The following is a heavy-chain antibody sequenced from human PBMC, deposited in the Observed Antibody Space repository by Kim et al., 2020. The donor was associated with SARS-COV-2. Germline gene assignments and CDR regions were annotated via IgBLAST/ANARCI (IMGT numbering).Heavy chain of an antibody. J-gene: IGHJ3*02. CDR2: IYYSGST. CDR3: ARDGPRDGYNYRRLFAFDI. V-gene: IGHV4-59*01. Sequence: SETLSLTCTVSGGSISSYYWSWIRQPPGKGLEWIGYIYYSGSTNYNPSLKSRVTISVDTSKNQFSLKLSSVTAADTAVYYCARDGPRDGYNYRRLFAFDIWGQGTMVTVSS. D-gene: IGHD5-12*01. CDR1: GGSISSYY.